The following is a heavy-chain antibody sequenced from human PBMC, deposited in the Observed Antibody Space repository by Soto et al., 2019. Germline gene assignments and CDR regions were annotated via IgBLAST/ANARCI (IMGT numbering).Heavy chain of an antibody. Sequence: PSETLSLTCSVSGGSISGYYWSWIRQPAGKGLEWIGRIYSNGLANYNPSLKSRVTLSVDTSMNHFSLQLTSVTAADTAIYYCARNRAAAVWFDPWGQGNPVTVSS. V-gene: IGHV4-4*07. CDR1: GGSISGYY. J-gene: IGHJ5*02. D-gene: IGHD6-13*01. CDR2: IYSNGLA. CDR3: ARNRAAAVWFDP.